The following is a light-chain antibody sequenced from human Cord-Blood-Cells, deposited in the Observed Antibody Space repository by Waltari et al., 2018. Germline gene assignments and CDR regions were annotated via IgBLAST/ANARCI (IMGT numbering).Light chain of an antibody. V-gene: IGKV4-1*01. CDR2: WAS. J-gene: IGKJ2*03. CDR1: QSVLYSSNNKNY. Sequence: DIVMTKSPDSLSVSLGERATINCKSSQSVLYSSNNKNYLAWYQQKPGQHPKLLIYWASTRESGVPDRFSGSGSGTDFTLTISSLQAEDVAVYYCQQYYSTPYSFGQGTKLEIK. CDR3: QQYYSTPYS.